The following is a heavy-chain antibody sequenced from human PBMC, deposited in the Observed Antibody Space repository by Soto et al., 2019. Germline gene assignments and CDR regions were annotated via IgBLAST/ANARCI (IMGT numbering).Heavy chain of an antibody. Sequence: DVQLVESGGGLVQPGRSLRLSCAASGFTFDDYAMHWVRQAPGKGLEWVSGISWNSGSIGYADSVKGRFTISRDNAKNSLYLQMNSLRAEDTALYYCAKDISWRNDYLEQHLFDYWGQGTLVTVSS. V-gene: IGHV3-9*01. CDR2: ISWNSGSI. CDR1: GFTFDDYA. D-gene: IGHD4-17*01. J-gene: IGHJ4*02. CDR3: AKDISWRNDYLEQHLFDY.